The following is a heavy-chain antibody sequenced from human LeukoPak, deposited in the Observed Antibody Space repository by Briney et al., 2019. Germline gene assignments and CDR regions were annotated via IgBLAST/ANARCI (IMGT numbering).Heavy chain of an antibody. J-gene: IGHJ4*02. CDR3: ARDSAVAAPEPLDY. D-gene: IGHD6-19*01. CDR2: ISSSSSYI. Sequence: GGSLRLSCAASGFTFSSYSMNWVRQAPGKGLEWVSSISSSSSYIYYADSVKGRFTIYRDNAKNSLYLQMNSLRAEDTAVYYCARDSAVAAPEPLDYWGQGTLVTVSS. V-gene: IGHV3-21*01. CDR1: GFTFSSYS.